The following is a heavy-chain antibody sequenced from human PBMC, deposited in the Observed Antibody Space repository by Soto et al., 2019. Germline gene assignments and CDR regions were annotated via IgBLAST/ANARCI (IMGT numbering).Heavy chain of an antibody. V-gene: IGHV4-30-4*01. CDR2: IYYSGST. D-gene: IGHD3-10*01. CDR3: AREGKVYFDY. J-gene: IGHJ4*02. CDR1: GGSISSGYYY. Sequence: PSETQSLTCTVSGGSISSGYYYWSWIRQPPGKGLEWIGYIYYSGSTYYNPSLKSRVTISVDTSKNQFSLKLSSVTAADTAVYYCAREGKVYFDYWGQGTLVTVSS.